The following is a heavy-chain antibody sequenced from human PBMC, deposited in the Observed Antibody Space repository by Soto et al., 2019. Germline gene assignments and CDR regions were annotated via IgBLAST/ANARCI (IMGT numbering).Heavy chain of an antibody. Sequence: PSETLSLTCTVSGGSISRYYWSWIRQTPGKGLEWIGYLYNTGSTIYNPSLESRVTISVDTSKNQFSLILNSVTAADTAVYYCARGRHILTGYYRDLNYGMDVWGQGTTVTVSS. CDR1: GGSISRYY. J-gene: IGHJ6*02. D-gene: IGHD3-9*01. CDR2: LYNTGST. V-gene: IGHV4-59*01. CDR3: ARGRHILTGYYRDLNYGMDV.